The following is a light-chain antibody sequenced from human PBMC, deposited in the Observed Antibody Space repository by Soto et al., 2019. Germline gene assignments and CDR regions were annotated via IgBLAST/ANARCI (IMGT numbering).Light chain of an antibody. CDR1: SSDVGEYDY. CDR3: CSYAGSPYV. CDR2: DVS. J-gene: IGLJ1*01. V-gene: IGLV2-11*01. Sequence: QSVLTQPRSVSGSPGQSVTISCTGTSSDVGEYDYVSWYQQHPGKAPKLMIFDVSERPSGVPDRSSGSKTGNTASLTISGLQAEDEADYYCCSYAGSPYVFGTGTKVTVL.